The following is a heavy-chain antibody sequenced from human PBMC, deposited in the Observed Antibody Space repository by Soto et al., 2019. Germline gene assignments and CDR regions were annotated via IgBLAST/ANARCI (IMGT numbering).Heavy chain of an antibody. V-gene: IGHV4-39*07. CDR3: ARGLIAARQRWFDP. J-gene: IGHJ5*02. D-gene: IGHD6-6*01. CDR2: IYYSGST. CDR1: GGSISSSSYY. Sequence: PSETLSLTCTVSGGSISSSSYYWGWIRQPPGKGLEWIGSIYYSGSTYYNPSLKSRVTISVDTSKNQFSLKLSSVTAADTAVYYWARGLIAARQRWFDPWGQGTLVTVSS.